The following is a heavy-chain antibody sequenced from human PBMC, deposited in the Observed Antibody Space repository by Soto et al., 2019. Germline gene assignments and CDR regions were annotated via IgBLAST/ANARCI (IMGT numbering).Heavy chain of an antibody. CDR1: GYTFTSYA. D-gene: IGHD3-10*01. CDR3: ARGNPHITMVRGVTNLFDP. V-gene: IGHV1-3*01. J-gene: IGHJ5*02. CDR2: INAGNGNT. Sequence: ASVKVSCKASGYTFTSYAMHWVRQAPGQRLEWMGWINAGNGNTKYSQKFQGRVTITRDTSASTAYMELSSLRSEDTAVYYCARGNPHITMVRGVTNLFDPWGQGTLVTVSS.